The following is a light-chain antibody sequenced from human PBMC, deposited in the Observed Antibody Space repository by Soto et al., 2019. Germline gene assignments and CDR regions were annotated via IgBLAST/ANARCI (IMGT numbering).Light chain of an antibody. Sequence: EIVMTQSPATLSVSPWERATLSCRASQSVSSNLAWYQQKPGQAPRLLIHGASTRATGIPARFSGSGSGTEFTLTISSLQSEDFAVYYCQQYYNWPPWTFGQGTKVDIK. J-gene: IGKJ1*01. CDR3: QQYYNWPPWT. CDR2: GAS. V-gene: IGKV3-15*01. CDR1: QSVSSN.